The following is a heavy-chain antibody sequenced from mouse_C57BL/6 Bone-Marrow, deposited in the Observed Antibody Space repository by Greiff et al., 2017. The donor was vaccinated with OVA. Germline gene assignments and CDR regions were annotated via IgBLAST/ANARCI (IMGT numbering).Heavy chain of an antibody. CDR1: GFNIKDDY. CDR3: TTLYYGSSYGWFAY. V-gene: IGHV14-4*01. CDR2: IDPENGDT. Sequence: EVKLQQSGAELVRPGASVKLSCTASGFNIKDDYMHWVKQRPEQGLEWIGWIDPENGDTEYASKFQGKATITADTSSNTAYLQLSSLTSEDTAVYYCTTLYYGSSYGWFAYWGQGTLVTVSA. D-gene: IGHD1-1*01. J-gene: IGHJ3*01.